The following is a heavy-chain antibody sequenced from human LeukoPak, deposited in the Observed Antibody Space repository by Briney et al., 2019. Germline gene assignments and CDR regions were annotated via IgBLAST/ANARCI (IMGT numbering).Heavy chain of an antibody. J-gene: IGHJ4*02. V-gene: IGHV3-48*01. Sequence: GGSLRLSCAASGCTFSSYSMNWVRQAPGKGLEWISYISSSSDTKHYADSVKGRFTISRDNAEKSLYLQMNSLRAEDTAVYYCARDPIVTTIQRFDFWGQGTLVTVSS. CDR3: ARDPIVTTIQRFDF. CDR2: ISSSSDTK. CDR1: GCTFSSYS. D-gene: IGHD5-12*01.